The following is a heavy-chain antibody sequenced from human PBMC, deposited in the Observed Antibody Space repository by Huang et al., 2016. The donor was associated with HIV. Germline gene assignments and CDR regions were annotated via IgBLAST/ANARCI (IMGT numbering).Heavy chain of an antibody. V-gene: IGHV1-46*01. Sequence: QVQLVQSGAEVKKPGASVKVSCKASGYAFTSYYMHWVRQAPGQGLEWMGIISPSDGSTSYAQKFQGRVTMPRDTATNTVFMELSSLRCEDTAVYYCARDRDFYDSSGYWGFNYFDYWGQGTLVTVSS. D-gene: IGHD3-22*01. CDR1: GYAFTSYY. CDR2: ISPSDGST. J-gene: IGHJ4*02. CDR3: ARDRDFYDSSGYWGFNYFDY.